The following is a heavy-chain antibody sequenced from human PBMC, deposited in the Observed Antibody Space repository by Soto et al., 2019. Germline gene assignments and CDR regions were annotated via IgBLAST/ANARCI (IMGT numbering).Heavy chain of an antibody. CDR2: ISYDGSNK. D-gene: IGHD3-10*01. J-gene: IGHJ4*02. CDR1: GFTFSSYG. V-gene: IGHV3-30*18. CDR3: AKDLDVWFGAPGPLDY. Sequence: GGSLRLSCAASGFTFSSYGMHWVRQAPGKGLEWVAVISYDGSNKYYADSVKGRFTISRDNSKNTLYLQMNSLRAEDTAVYYCAKDLDVWFGAPGPLDYWGQGTLVTAPQ.